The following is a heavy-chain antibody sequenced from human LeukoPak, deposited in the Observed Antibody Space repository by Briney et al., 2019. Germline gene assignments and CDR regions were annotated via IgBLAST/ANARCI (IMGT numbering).Heavy chain of an antibody. D-gene: IGHD3-22*01. CDR1: GGSISSSSYY. V-gene: IGHV4-39*01. CDR3: ARSYYYDTSGSKDAFDI. J-gene: IGHJ3*02. Sequence: PSETLSLTCTVSGGSISSSSYYWGWIRQPPGKGLEWIGSIYYSGSTYYNPSLKSRVTISVDTSKNQFSLKLSSVTAAVTAVYYCARSYYYDTSGSKDAFDIWGQGTMVTVSS. CDR2: IYYSGST.